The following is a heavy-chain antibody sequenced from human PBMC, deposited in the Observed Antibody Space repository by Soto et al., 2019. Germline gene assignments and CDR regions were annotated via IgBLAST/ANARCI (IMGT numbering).Heavy chain of an antibody. CDR3: ARLSTGFCTKPTGQHYFGMDV. V-gene: IGHV5-10-1*01. Sequence: PGESLKISCQASGYTFSAFWITWVRQMPGKGLEWMATIDPRDSYSNYSLSFQGHVTISADKSIGSAYLHWSTLEASDTAIYYCARLSTGFCTKPTGQHYFGMDVWGQGTTVTVSS. J-gene: IGHJ6*02. CDR2: IDPRDSYS. CDR1: GYTFSAFW. D-gene: IGHD2-8*01.